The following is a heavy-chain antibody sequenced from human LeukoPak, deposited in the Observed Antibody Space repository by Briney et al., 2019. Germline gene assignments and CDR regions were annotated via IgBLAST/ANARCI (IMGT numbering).Heavy chain of an antibody. CDR2: ISYDGSNK. CDR1: GFTFSSNG. CDR3: AKWGSSWYYDY. V-gene: IGHV3-30*18. J-gene: IGHJ4*02. D-gene: IGHD6-13*01. Sequence: PGRSLRLSCAASGFTFSSNGMHWVRQAPGKGLEWVAVISYDGSNKYYADCVKDRFTISRDNSKNTLYLQMNSLRAEDTAVYYCAKWGSSWYYDYWGQGTLVTVSS.